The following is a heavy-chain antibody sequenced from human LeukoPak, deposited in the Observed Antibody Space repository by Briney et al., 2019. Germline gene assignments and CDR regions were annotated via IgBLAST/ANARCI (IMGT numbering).Heavy chain of an antibody. V-gene: IGHV3-30*04. J-gene: IGHJ4*02. D-gene: IGHD1-26*01. CDR3: ARVASGTYYVIDF. CDR2: ISHDGSRI. CDR1: GFSLRSNA. Sequence: GGSLRLSCAASGFSLRSNAMHWVRQAPGKGLDWVTVISHDGSRIYYADSVKGRFTFSGDTSKNTLYLQMNSLRVEDTAVYYCARVASGTYYVIDFWGQGTLVTVSS.